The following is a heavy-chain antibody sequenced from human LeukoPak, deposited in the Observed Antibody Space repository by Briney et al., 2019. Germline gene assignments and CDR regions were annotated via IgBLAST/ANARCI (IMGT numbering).Heavy chain of an antibody. V-gene: IGHV3-23*01. J-gene: IGHJ4*02. CDR3: AKAMYSYDSSGSDY. CDR2: ISGSGDST. CDR1: GLTFSSYA. Sequence: GGSLRLSCAASGLTFSSYAMSWVRQAPGKGLEWVSAISGSGDSTYYAVSVKGRFTISRDNSKNTLYLQMNSLRAEDTAVYYCAKAMYSYDSSGSDYWGQGTLVTVSS. D-gene: IGHD3-22*01.